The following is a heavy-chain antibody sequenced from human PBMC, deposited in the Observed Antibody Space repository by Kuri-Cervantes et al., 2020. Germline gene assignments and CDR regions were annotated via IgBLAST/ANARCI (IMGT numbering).Heavy chain of an antibody. CDR1: GFTFGHYY. V-gene: IGHV3-21*03. D-gene: IGHD3-10*01. J-gene: IGHJ4*02. CDR2: ISSSSSYI. CDR3: ARGLRFGLVFDY. Sequence: GGSLRLSCAASGFTFGHYYLGWIRQAPGKGLEWVSSISSSSSYIYYADSVKGRFTISRDNAKNSLYLQMNSLRAEDTAVYYCARGLRFGLVFDYWGQGTLVTVSS.